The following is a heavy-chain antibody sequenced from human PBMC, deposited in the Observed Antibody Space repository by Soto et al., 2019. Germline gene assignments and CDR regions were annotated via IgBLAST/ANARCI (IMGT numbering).Heavy chain of an antibody. V-gene: IGHV4-4*02. Sequence: QVQLQESGPGLVKPSGTLSLTCAVSGDSISSSDWWTWVRQPPGKGLEWIGEIYHSGSTNYNPSLKSRVTISVDRSKNQFSLKLNSVTAADTAVYYCARSPPAVSPDYWGQGILVTVSS. CDR2: IYHSGST. J-gene: IGHJ4*02. CDR1: GDSISSSDW. D-gene: IGHD6-13*01. CDR3: ARSPPAVSPDY.